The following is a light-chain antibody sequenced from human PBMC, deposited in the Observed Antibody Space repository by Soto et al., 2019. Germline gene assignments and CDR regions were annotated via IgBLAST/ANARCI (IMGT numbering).Light chain of an antibody. CDR2: EGS. Sequence: QSALTQPASVSGSPGQSITISCTGTSSEVGSYNLVSWYQQHPGKAPKLLIYEGSKRPSGVSNRFSGSKSGNTASLTISGLEAEDEADYYCCSYAGSSSGVFGGGTKVTVL. CDR3: CSYAGSSSGV. CDR1: SSEVGSYNL. J-gene: IGLJ2*01. V-gene: IGLV2-23*01.